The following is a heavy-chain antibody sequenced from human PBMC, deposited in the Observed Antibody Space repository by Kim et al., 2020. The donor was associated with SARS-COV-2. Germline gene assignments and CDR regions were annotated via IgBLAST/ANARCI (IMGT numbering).Heavy chain of an antibody. V-gene: IGHV3-30-3*01. CDR2: ISYDGSNK. Sequence: GGSLRLSCAASGFTFSSYAMHWVRQAPGKGLEGVAVISYDGSNKYYADSVKGRFTISRDNSKNTLYLQMNSLRAEDTAVYYCAGEGWFAPWGQGTLVTVSS. CDR3: AGEGWFAP. J-gene: IGHJ5*02. CDR1: GFTFSSYA.